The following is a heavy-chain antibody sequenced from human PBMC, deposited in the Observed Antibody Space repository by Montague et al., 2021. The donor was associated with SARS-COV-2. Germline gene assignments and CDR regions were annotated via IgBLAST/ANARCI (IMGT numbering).Heavy chain of an antibody. CDR2: ISFRGSDK. CDR1: GFNFSGNA. J-gene: IGHJ4*02. Sequence: SLRLSCAASGFNFSGNALHWVRQAPGKGLEWVGLISFRGSDKRYADSVKGRFTISRDNSKNTLYLQMNSLRPEDTAIYYCAGEAGSFGFEHFRHWGQGTLVTVSS. D-gene: IGHD2/OR15-2a*01. V-gene: IGHV3-30-3*01. CDR3: AGEAGSFGFEHFRH.